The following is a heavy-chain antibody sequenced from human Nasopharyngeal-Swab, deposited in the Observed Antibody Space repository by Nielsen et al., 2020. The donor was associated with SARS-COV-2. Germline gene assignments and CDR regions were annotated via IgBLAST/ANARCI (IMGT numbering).Heavy chain of an antibody. V-gene: IGHV3-74*01. CDR3: ARPGSSGSYDAFDI. J-gene: IGHJ3*02. CDR1: GSTFSSYW. Sequence: GGSLRLSCAASGSTFSSYWMHWVRQAPGKGLVWVSRINSDGSSTRDADSVKGRFTISRDNAKNTLYLQMNSLRAEDTAVYYCARPGSSGSYDAFDIWGQGTMVTVSS. CDR2: INSDGSST. D-gene: IGHD6-19*01.